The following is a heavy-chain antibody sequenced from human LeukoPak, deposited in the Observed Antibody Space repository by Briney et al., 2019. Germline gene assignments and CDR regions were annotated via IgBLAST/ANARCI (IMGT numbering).Heavy chain of an antibody. Sequence: GGSLRLSCEASGIIFSNYNMNWVREAPGKGLEWISYISSSSGTIYYADSVKGRFTISRDNAKNSLFLQMNSLRVEDTAVYYCAKDGVLTGYAGYFDYWGQGTLVTVSS. D-gene: IGHD3-9*01. CDR3: AKDGVLTGYAGYFDY. J-gene: IGHJ4*02. V-gene: IGHV3-48*04. CDR1: GIIFSNYN. CDR2: ISSSSGTI.